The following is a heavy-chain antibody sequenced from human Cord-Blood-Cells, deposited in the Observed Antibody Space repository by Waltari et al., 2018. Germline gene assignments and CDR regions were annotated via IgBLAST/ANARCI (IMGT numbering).Heavy chain of an antibody. CDR2: ISYDGSNK. CDR3: ARTQRVSGDDAFDI. J-gene: IGHJ3*02. V-gene: IGHV3-30-3*01. CDR1: GLTLSSSA. D-gene: IGHD7-27*01. Sequence: QVQLVGSGGGVVQPGRSLSLSCPASGLTLSSSALPWVRQAPGKGLEWVAVISYDGSNKYYADSVKGRFTISRDNSKNTLYLQMNSLRAEDTAVYYCARTQRVSGDDAFDIWGQGTMVTVSS.